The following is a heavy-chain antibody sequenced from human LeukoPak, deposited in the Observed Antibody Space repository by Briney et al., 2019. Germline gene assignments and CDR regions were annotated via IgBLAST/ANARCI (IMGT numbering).Heavy chain of an antibody. Sequence: SETLSLTCTVSGGSISSYYWSWIRQPPGKGLEWIGEINHSGSTNYNPSLKSRVTISVDTSKNQFSLKLSSVTAADTAVYYCARGPVAVAGTGGYFDYWGQGTLVTVSS. CDR2: INHSGST. V-gene: IGHV4-34*01. CDR3: ARGPVAVAGTGGYFDY. J-gene: IGHJ4*02. D-gene: IGHD6-19*01. CDR1: GGSISSYY.